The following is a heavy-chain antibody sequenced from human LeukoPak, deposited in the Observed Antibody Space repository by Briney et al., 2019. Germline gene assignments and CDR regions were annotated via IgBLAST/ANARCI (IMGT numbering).Heavy chain of an antibody. V-gene: IGHV4-31*03. CDR2: IYNSGSA. D-gene: IGHD3-3*01. CDR3: ARGSESDPVYFDY. CDR1: GGSICSGGYY. Sequence: SQTLSLTYTVSGGSICSGGYYWSWIRQHPGNGLEWIGYIYNSGSADFNPSLKSRGTISVDTSKNQFSLKLSSMTAADTAVYYCARGSESDPVYFDYWGQGTLVTVSS. J-gene: IGHJ4*02.